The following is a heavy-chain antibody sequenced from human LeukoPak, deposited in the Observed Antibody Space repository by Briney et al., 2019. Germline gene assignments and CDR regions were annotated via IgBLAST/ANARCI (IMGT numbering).Heavy chain of an antibody. J-gene: IGHJ4*02. Sequence: ASVKVSCKASGGTFSSYAISWVRQAPGQGLEWMGRIIPILGIANYAQKFQGRVTITADKSTSTAYMELSSLRSEDTAVYYCASGRVLRYFDWLLGPFDYWGQGTLVTVSS. CDR2: IIPILGIA. V-gene: IGHV1-69*04. D-gene: IGHD3-9*01. CDR1: GGTFSSYA. CDR3: ASGRVLRYFDWLLGPFDY.